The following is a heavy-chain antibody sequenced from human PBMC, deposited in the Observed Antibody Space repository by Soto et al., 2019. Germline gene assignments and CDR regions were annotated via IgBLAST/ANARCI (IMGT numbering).Heavy chain of an antibody. D-gene: IGHD3-9*01. CDR2: INPSGGST. CDR3: ARALSPYYDILTGLDY. J-gene: IGHJ4*02. CDR1: GYTFTSYY. V-gene: IGHV1-46*01. Sequence: ASVKVSCKASGYTFTSYYMHWVRQAPGQGLEWMGIINPSGGSTSYAQKFQGRVTMTRDTSTSTVYMELSSLRSEDTAVYYCARALSPYYDILTGLDYWGQGTLVTVSS.